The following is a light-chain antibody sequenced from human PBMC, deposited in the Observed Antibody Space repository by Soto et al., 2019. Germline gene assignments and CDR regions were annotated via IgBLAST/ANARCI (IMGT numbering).Light chain of an antibody. CDR1: QSISDT. CDR3: QQYNNWPPIT. J-gene: IGKJ5*01. Sequence: EIVMTQSPVTLSVSPGGRATLSCGASQSISDTLAWYQQKPGQAPRLLIHGASTRAPGFPARFSGSGSGTEFTLTISSLQSEDFAVYYCQQYNNWPPITFGQGTRLEIK. V-gene: IGKV3-15*01. CDR2: GAS.